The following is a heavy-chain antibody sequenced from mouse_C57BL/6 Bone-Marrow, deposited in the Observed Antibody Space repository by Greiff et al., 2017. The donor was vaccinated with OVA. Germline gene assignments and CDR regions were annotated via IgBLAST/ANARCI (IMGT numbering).Heavy chain of an antibody. J-gene: IGHJ2*01. V-gene: IGHV1-63*01. CDR3: ARRLTGTFFDY. Sequence: QVQLKESGAELVRPGTSVKMSCKASGYTFTNYWIGWAKQRPGHGLEWIGDIYPGGGYTNYNEKFKGKATLTADKSSSTAYMQFSSLTSEDSAIYYCARRLTGTFFDYWGQGTTLTVSS. CDR1: GYTFTNYW. CDR2: IYPGGGYT. D-gene: IGHD4-1*01.